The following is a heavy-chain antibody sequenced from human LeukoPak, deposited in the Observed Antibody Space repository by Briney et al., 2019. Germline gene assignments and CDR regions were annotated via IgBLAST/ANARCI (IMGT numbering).Heavy chain of an antibody. CDR2: IYYSGST. Sequence: PSETLSLTCTVSGGSISGSSYYWGWIRQPPGKGLEWIGSIYYSGSTYYNPSLKSRVTISVDKSKNQFSLKLSSVTAADTAVYYCASWLYSGSYYVFDYWGQGTLVTVSS. CDR3: ASWLYSGSYYVFDY. J-gene: IGHJ4*02. V-gene: IGHV4-39*07. D-gene: IGHD1-26*01. CDR1: GGSISGSSYY.